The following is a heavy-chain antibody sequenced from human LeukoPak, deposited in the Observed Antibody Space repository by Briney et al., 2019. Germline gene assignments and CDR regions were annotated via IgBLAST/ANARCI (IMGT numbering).Heavy chain of an antibody. Sequence: GGSLRLSCAASGFTFNNYVMNWVRQAPGKGLEWVAVISYDGSNKYYADSVKGRFTISRDNSKNTLYLQMNSLRAEDTAVYYCARDQSSGWPYYYYYGMDVWGQGTTVTVSS. D-gene: IGHD6-19*01. CDR3: ARDQSSGWPYYYYYGMDV. CDR2: ISYDGSNK. CDR1: GFTFNNYV. V-gene: IGHV3-30*03. J-gene: IGHJ6*02.